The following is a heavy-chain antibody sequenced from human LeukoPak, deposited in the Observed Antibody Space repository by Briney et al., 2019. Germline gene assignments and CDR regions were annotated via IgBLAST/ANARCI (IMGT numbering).Heavy chain of an antibody. CDR3: ARDSQIFGVVNDAFDI. Sequence: ASVKVSCKASGYTFTSYGISWVRQAPGQGLEWMGWISAYNGNTNYAQKLQGRVPMTTDTSTSTAYMELRSLRSDDTAVYYCARDSQIFGVVNDAFDIWGQGTMVTVSS. D-gene: IGHD3-3*01. CDR1: GYTFTSYG. CDR2: ISAYNGNT. V-gene: IGHV1-18*01. J-gene: IGHJ3*02.